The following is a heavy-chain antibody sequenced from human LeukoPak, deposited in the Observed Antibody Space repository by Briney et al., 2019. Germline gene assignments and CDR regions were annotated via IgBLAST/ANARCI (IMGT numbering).Heavy chain of an antibody. CDR1: GGSFSGYY. V-gene: IGHV4-34*01. Sequence: SETLSLTCAVYGGSFSGYYWSWIRQPPGKGLEWIGEINHSGSTNYNPSLKSRVTISVDTSKNQFSLKLSSVTAADTAVYYCARQYYDFWRGYSTVYYMDVWGKGTTVTVSS. D-gene: IGHD3-3*01. CDR3: ARQYYDFWRGYSTVYYMDV. CDR2: INHSGST. J-gene: IGHJ6*03.